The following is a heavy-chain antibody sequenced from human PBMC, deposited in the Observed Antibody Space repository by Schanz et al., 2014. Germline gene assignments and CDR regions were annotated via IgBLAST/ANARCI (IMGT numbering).Heavy chain of an antibody. D-gene: IGHD1-1*01. J-gene: IGHJ2*01. CDR3: ARDTTWRLDL. Sequence: QVQLQQWGAGLLKPSETLSLTCAVYGGSFSGYYWSWIRQPPGKALEWVGRVFPNGITNYNPSLKSRVTISLDTSKNQFSLTLTSLTAADTAVYYCARDTTWRLDLWGRGTLVTVSS. V-gene: IGHV4-34*12. CDR2: VFPNGIT. CDR1: GGSFSGYY.